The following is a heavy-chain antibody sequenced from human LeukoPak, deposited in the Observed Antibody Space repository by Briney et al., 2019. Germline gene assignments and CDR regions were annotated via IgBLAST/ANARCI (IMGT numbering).Heavy chain of an antibody. J-gene: IGHJ4*02. CDR2: ISYDGSNK. CDR3: AHSSGWPRGGYYFDY. V-gene: IGHV3-30*03. D-gene: IGHD6-19*01. Sequence: PGGSLRLSCAASGFIFNKYWMSWVRQAPGKGLEWVAVISYDGSNKYYADSVKGRFTISRDNSKNTLYLQMNSLRAEDTAVYYCAHSSGWPRGGYYFDYWGQGTLVTVSS. CDR1: GFIFNKYW.